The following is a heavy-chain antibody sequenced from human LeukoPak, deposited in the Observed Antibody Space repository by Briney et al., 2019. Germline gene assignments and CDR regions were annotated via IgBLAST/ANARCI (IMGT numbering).Heavy chain of an antibody. V-gene: IGHV3-30-3*01. CDR1: GFTFGSYA. CDR3: ARDRVQLANDY. D-gene: IGHD6-6*01. J-gene: IGHJ4*02. Sequence: GGSLRLSCAASGFTFGSYAMHWVRQAPGKGLEWVAVISYDGSNKYYADSVKGRFTISRDNSKNTLYLQMNSLRAEDTAVYYCARDRVQLANDYWGQGTLVTVSS. CDR2: ISYDGSNK.